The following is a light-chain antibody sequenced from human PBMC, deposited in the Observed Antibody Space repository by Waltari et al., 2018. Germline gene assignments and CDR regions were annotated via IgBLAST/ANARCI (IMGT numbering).Light chain of an antibody. CDR3: VVHMDSGISM. CDR2: DPN. CDR1: SGSVSPSHH. Sequence: QTVVTQEPLLSVSPGGTVTLTFGLSSGSVSPSHHSSWYPQTPGQAPRTLMYDPNTPSSGVPDRSSGSILGNKAALTITRAQADDECDYYCVVHMDSGISMFGGGTKLTVL. V-gene: IGLV8-61*01. J-gene: IGLJ3*02.